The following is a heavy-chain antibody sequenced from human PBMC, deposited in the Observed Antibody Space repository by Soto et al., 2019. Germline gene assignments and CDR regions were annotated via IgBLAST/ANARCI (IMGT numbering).Heavy chain of an antibody. CDR3: ARGPYSSSWYYFDY. CDR2: INWNGGST. D-gene: IGHD6-13*01. CDR1: GFTFDDYG. Sequence: GGSLRLSCAASGFTFDDYGMSWVRQAPGKGLEWVSCINWNGGSTSYADSVKGRFTISRDNAKNSLYLQMNSLRAEDTALYHCARGPYSSSWYYFDYWGQGTLVTVSS. J-gene: IGHJ4*02. V-gene: IGHV3-20*01.